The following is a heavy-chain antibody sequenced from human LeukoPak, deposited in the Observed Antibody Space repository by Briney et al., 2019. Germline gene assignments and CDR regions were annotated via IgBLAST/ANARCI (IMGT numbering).Heavy chain of an antibody. D-gene: IGHD6-19*01. V-gene: IGHV3-49*04. J-gene: IGHJ4*02. Sequence: PGGSLRLSCTASGFTFGDYAVTWVRQAPGKGLEWVGFIRSKAHGGTADYATSVKGRFTISRDDSKTIAYLQMDSLKTEDTAVYYCSRAHSTGWLGINDYWGQGALVTVSS. CDR1: GFTFGDYA. CDR2: IRSKAHGGTA. CDR3: SRAHSTGWLGINDY.